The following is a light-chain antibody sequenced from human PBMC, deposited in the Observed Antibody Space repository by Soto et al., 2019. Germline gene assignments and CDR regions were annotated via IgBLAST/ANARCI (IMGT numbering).Light chain of an antibody. J-gene: IGKJ2*01. CDR2: GAS. Sequence: DIQMTQSPSSLSSSVGDRVTVTCRASQSIGTHLHWYQQKSGHAPKLLIYGASTLPSGVPSRFAGSGSGTDFTLTVTSLPPEDFATYYCQQSPSSPRTFGQGTKVDIK. CDR3: QQSPSSPRT. V-gene: IGKV1-39*01. CDR1: QSIGTH.